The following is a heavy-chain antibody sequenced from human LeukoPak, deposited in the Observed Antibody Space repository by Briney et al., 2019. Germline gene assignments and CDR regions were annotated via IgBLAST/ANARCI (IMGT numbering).Heavy chain of an antibody. CDR1: GFTFSSYG. CDR2: ISYDGSNK. J-gene: IGHJ4*02. D-gene: IGHD3-10*01. CDR3: ARRPHGYYFDY. V-gene: IGHV3-30*19. Sequence: PGGSLRLSCAASGFTFSSYGMHWVRQAPGKGLEWEAVISYDGSNKYYADSVKGRFTISRDNSKNTLYLQMNSLRAEDTAVYYCARRPHGYYFDYWGQGTLVTVSS.